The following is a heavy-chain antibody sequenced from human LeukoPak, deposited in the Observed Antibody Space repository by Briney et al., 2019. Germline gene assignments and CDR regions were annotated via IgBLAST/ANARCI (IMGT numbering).Heavy chain of an antibody. V-gene: IGHV1-69*13. CDR1: GGTFISYA. J-gene: IGHJ4*02. Sequence: SVKVSCKASGGTFISYAISWVRQAPGQGLEWMGGIIPIFGTANYAQKFQGRVTITADESTSTAYMELSSLRSEDTAVYYCARSAAYYYGSGSYTFDYWGQGTLVTVSS. D-gene: IGHD3-10*01. CDR2: IIPIFGTA. CDR3: ARSAAYYYGSGSYTFDY.